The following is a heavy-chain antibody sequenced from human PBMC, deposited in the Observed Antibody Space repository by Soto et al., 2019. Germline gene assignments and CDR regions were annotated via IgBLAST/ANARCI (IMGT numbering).Heavy chain of an antibody. Sequence: PSETLSLTCTVSGDSISSPHYYWTWVRQPPGKGLEWVGYIYYTGNNFYNPALQSRIAMSVDPSTNQFSLNLASVTAADTAVYYCAREPKQNWETSTWNGGFDSWGPGTLVTVSS. CDR1: GDSISSPHYY. D-gene: IGHD7-27*01. J-gene: IGHJ4*02. CDR2: IYYTGNN. CDR3: AREPKQNWETSTWNGGFDS. V-gene: IGHV4-30-4*01.